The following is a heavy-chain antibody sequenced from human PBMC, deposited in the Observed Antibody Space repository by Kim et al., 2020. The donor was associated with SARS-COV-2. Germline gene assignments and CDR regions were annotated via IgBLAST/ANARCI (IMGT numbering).Heavy chain of an antibody. Sequence: GGSLRLSCAASGFTFSSYGMHWVRRAPGKGLEWVAVIWFDGSNKYYADSVKGRFTISRDNSKNTLFLQMNSLRAEDTAVYYCARDQSGDDFGFDPWGQGTLVTVSS. J-gene: IGHJ5*02. CDR1: GFTFSSYG. V-gene: IGHV3-33*01. CDR3: ARDQSGDDFGFDP. D-gene: IGHD2-21*02. CDR2: IWFDGSNK.